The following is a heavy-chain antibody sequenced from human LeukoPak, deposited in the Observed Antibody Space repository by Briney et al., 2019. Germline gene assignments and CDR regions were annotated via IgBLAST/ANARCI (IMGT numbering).Heavy chain of an antibody. CDR1: GGSISSGGYY. CDR3: ANLVVTKGNHYFDN. D-gene: IGHD3-22*01. CDR2: IYYSGST. Sequence: PSETLPLTCTVSGGSISSGGYYWSWIRQHPGKGLEWIGYIYYSGSTYYNPSLKSRVTISVDTSKNQFSLKLSSVTAADTAVYYCANLVVTKGNHYFDNWGQGTLVTVSS. J-gene: IGHJ4*02. V-gene: IGHV4-31*03.